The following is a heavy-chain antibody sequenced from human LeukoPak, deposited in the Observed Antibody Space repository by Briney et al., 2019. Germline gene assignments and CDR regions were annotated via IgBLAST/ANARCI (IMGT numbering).Heavy chain of an antibody. D-gene: IGHD6-13*01. CDR3: ARDRRDYSSSSPLLQH. Sequence: ASVKISCKVSGYTFTDYYMHWVQQAPGKGLEWMGLVDPEDGETIYAEKFQGRVTITADTSTDTAYMELSSLRSEDTAVYYCARDRRDYSSSSPLLQHWGQGTLVTVSS. CDR1: GYTFTDYY. J-gene: IGHJ1*01. V-gene: IGHV1-69-2*01. CDR2: VDPEDGET.